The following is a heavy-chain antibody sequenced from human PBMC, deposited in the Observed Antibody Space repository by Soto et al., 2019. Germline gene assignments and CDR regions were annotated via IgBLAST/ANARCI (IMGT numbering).Heavy chain of an antibody. J-gene: IGHJ6*03. CDR2: ISYDGSNK. Sequence: GGSLRLSCAASGFTFSSYGMHWVRQAPGKGLEWVAVISYDGSNKYYADSVKGRFTISRDNSKNTLYLQMNSLRAEDTAVYYCAKEGLEWLLIPYSYYYYYYMDVWGKGTTVTVSS. V-gene: IGHV3-30*18. CDR1: GFTFSSYG. CDR3: AKEGLEWLLIPYSYYYYYYMDV. D-gene: IGHD3-3*01.